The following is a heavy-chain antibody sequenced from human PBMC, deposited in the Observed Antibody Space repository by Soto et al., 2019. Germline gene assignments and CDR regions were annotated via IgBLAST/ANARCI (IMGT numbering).Heavy chain of an antibody. CDR1: GYSFTSYF. CDR2: VNPSGGST. V-gene: IGHV1-46*01. J-gene: IGHJ4*01. D-gene: IGHD3-10*01. CDR3: ARDGVPFYFDS. Sequence: ASVKVSCKASGYSFTSYFMHWVRQAPGQGLEWMGIVNPSGGSTTYAQKFQGRVTMTRDTSTSTVYMELSSLRSEDTAVYYCARDGVPFYFDSWGHGTLVTVSS.